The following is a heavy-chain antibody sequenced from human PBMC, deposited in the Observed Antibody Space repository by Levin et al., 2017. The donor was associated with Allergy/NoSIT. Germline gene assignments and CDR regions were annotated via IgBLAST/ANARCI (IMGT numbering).Heavy chain of an antibody. CDR3: ARGSDFSSSWYWGY. D-gene: IGHD6-13*01. CDR1: GYTFTRYW. V-gene: IGHV5-51*01. CDR2: IYPTDSDT. J-gene: IGHJ4*02. Sequence: KVSCKGSGYTFTRYWIGWVRHIPGKGLDWMGIIYPTDSDTRYGPSFQGQVTISVDNSINTAYLQWDRLKASDTAIYYCARGSDFSSSWYWGYWGQGTRVTVSS.